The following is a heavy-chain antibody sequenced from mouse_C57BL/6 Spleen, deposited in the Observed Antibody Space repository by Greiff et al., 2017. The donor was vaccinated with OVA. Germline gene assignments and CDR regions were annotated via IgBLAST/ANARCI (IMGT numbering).Heavy chain of an antibody. J-gene: IGHJ4*01. D-gene: IGHD1-1*01. V-gene: IGHV2-6-1*01. Sequence: VQGVESGPGLVAPSQSLSITCTVSGFSLTSYGVHWVRQPPGKGLEWLVVIWSDGSTTYNSALKSRLSISKDNSKSQVFLKMNSLQTDDTAMYYCARQFITTVVATDYAMDYWGQGTSVTVSS. CDR3: ARQFITTVVATDYAMDY. CDR1: GFSLTSYG. CDR2: IWSDGST.